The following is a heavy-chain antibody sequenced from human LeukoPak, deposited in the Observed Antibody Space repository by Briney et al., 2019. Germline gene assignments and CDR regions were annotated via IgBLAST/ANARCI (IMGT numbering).Heavy chain of an antibody. CDR3: ARDLSIAVAAGTTYDF. D-gene: IGHD6-13*01. CDR2: INSDGSST. V-gene: IGHV3-74*01. Sequence: GGSLRLSCAASGFTFSNYWTHWVRHAPGKGLVWVSRINSDGSSTIYADSVKGRFTISRDNAKNTLYLQMNSLRAEDTAVYYCARDLSIAVAAGTTYDFWGQGTQVTVSS. J-gene: IGHJ4*02. CDR1: GFTFSNYW.